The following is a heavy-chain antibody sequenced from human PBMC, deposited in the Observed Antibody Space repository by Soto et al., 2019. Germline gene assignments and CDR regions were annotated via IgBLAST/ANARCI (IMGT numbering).Heavy chain of an antibody. CDR3: ARGSRGGILWFGELFHY. Sequence: ASVKVSCKASGYTFNRYAISWVRQAPGQGLEWMGWISAYSGNTNYAQKLQGRVTMTTDTSTSTAYMELRSLRSDDTAVYYCARGSRGGILWFGELFHYWGQGTLVTVSS. CDR1: GYTFNRYA. V-gene: IGHV1-18*01. D-gene: IGHD3-10*01. CDR2: ISAYSGNT. J-gene: IGHJ4*02.